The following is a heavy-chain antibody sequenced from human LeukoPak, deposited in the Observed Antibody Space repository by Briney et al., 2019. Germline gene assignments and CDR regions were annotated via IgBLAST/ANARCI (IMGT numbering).Heavy chain of an antibody. Sequence: ASVKVSCKASGYTFTSYGISWVRQAPGQGLEWMGWISAYNGNTNYAQKLQGRVTMTRNTSISTAYMELSSLRSEDTAVYYCARFLSVSFGSGVYYYGMDVWGQGTTVTVSS. CDR1: GYTFTSYG. CDR3: ARFLSVSFGSGVYYYGMDV. J-gene: IGHJ6*02. D-gene: IGHD3-10*01. V-gene: IGHV1-18*01. CDR2: ISAYNGNT.